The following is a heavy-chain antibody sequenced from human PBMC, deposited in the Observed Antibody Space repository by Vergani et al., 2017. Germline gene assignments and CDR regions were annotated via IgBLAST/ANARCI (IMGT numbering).Heavy chain of an antibody. CDR1: GFTFGDYY. CDR3: AKDMGGGTMVRGVIISYGMDV. Sequence: EVQLLESGGDLVQPGGSLRLSCAASGFTFGDYYMAWIRLAPGKGLDWVASINRDGTETFYVDSVKGPFTISRDNAKNSLYLQMNSLRAEDMASYYCAKDMGGGTMVRGVIISYGMDVWGQGTTVTVSS. J-gene: IGHJ6*02. V-gene: IGHV3-7*03. CDR2: INRDGTET. D-gene: IGHD3-10*01.